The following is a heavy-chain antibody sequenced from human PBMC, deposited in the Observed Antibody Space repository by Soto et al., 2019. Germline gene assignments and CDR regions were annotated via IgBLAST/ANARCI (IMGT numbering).Heavy chain of an antibody. V-gene: IGHV1-69*05. J-gene: IGHJ2*01. Sequence: QVQLVQSGAEVKKYGSSVKVSCKASGGTFSRNAISWVRQAPGQGLEWMGGITPMFGTANYAQRFQGRVTLTXXEXTXXAYMQLSSLRSDDTAVYYCAETLGLAVAGPGRFDLWGRGTLVTVSS. D-gene: IGHD6-19*01. CDR2: ITPMFGTA. CDR1: GGTFSRNA. CDR3: AETLGLAVAGPGRFDL.